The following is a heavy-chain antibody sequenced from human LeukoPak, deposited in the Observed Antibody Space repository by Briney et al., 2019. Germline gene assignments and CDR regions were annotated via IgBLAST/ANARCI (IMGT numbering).Heavy chain of an antibody. CDR1: GFTLSSYW. CDR3: ARAFYGDYYFDY. D-gene: IGHD4-17*01. V-gene: IGHV3-7*03. J-gene: IGHJ4*02. Sequence: PGGSLRLSCAASGFTLSSYWMSWVRQAPGKGLEWVANIKQDGSEKYYVDSVKGRFTISRDNAKNSLYLQMNSLRAEDTAVYYCARAFYGDYYFDYWGQGTLVTVSS. CDR2: IKQDGSEK.